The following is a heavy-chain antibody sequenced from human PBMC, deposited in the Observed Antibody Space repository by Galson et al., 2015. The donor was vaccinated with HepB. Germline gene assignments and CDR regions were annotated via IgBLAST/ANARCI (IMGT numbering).Heavy chain of an antibody. CDR1: GFTFNNYW. Sequence: SLRLSCAASGFTFNNYWMSWVRQAPGKGLEWVANIKQDGSEKYYVDSVKGRFTISRDNAKNSLYLQMNSLRAEDTAVYYCARDAGGAVSGYVDQWGQGTLVTVSS. V-gene: IGHV3-7*03. CDR3: ARDAGGAVSGYVDQ. J-gene: IGHJ4*02. CDR2: IKQDGSEK. D-gene: IGHD6-19*01.